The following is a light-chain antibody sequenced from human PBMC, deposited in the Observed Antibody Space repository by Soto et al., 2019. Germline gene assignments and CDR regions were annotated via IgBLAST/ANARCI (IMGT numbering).Light chain of an antibody. J-gene: IGKJ1*01. CDR2: LGS. Sequence: DLVMTQSPLSLPVTPGEPASISCRSSQSLLQSNGYNYLDWYLQRPGQSPQVLIYLGSYRASGVPDRFSGSGSGTDFTLKISRVEPEDVGVYYCMQALQTPWTFGQGTKVEIK. CDR1: QSLLQSNGYNY. CDR3: MQALQTPWT. V-gene: IGKV2-28*01.